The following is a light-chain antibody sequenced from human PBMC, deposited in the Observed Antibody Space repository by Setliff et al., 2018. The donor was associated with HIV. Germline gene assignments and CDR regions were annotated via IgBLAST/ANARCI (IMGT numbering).Light chain of an antibody. CDR1: TGAVTSGHY. CDR2: DTS. J-gene: IGLJ3*02. V-gene: IGLV7-46*01. Sequence: QAVVTQEPSLTVSPGGTVTPTCGSSTGAVTSGHYPYWFQQKPGQAPRTLIYDTSNKHSWTPARFSGSLLGGKAALTLSGAQPEDEAEYYCFLSYSGARRVFGGGTKVTVL. CDR3: FLSYSGARRV.